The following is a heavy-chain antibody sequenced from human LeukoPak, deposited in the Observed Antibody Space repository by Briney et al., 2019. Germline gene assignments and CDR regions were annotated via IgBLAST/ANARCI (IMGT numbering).Heavy chain of an antibody. CDR1: GGTFISYA. CDR2: IIPTFGTA. J-gene: IGHJ4*02. Sequence: SVKVSCKASGGTFISYAISWVRQAPGQGLEWMGRIIPTFGTANYAQKFQGRVTITTDESTSTAYMELSSLRSEDTAVYYCARDTYYYDSSDDYWGQGTLVTVSS. V-gene: IGHV1-69*05. D-gene: IGHD3-22*01. CDR3: ARDTYYYDSSDDY.